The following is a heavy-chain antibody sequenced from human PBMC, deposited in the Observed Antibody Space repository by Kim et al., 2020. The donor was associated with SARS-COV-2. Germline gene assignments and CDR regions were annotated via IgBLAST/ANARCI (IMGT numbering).Heavy chain of an antibody. CDR3: ARLSGSYKFGYYYYGMDV. Sequence: GESLKISCKGSGYSFTSYWIGWVRQMPGKGLEWMGIIYPGDSDTRYSPSFQGQVTISADKSISTAYLQWSSLKASDTAMYYCARLSGSYKFGYYYYGMDVWGQGTTVTVSS. J-gene: IGHJ6*02. D-gene: IGHD1-26*01. CDR2: IYPGDSDT. CDR1: GYSFTSYW. V-gene: IGHV5-51*01.